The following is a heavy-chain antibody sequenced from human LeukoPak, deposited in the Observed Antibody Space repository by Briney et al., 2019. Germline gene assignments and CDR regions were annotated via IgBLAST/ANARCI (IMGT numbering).Heavy chain of an antibody. D-gene: IGHD2/OR15-2a*01. CDR1: GSYW. CDR2: INSDGSWT. V-gene: IGHV3-74*01. CDR3: VNFYETY. Sequence: PGGSLRLSCAASGSYWIHCFRQAPGQGLVWVLHINSDGSWTGYANSVKGRFTISKDNAKNTVYLQMNNLRAEDTAVYYCVNFYETYWGRGTLVTVSS. J-gene: IGHJ4*02.